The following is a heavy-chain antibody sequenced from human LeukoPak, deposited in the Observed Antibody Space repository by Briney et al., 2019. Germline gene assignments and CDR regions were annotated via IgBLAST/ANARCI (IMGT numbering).Heavy chain of an antibody. J-gene: IGHJ5*02. Sequence: GGSLRLSCAASGFTFSSYWMSWVRQAPGKGLEWVANIKQDGSEKYYVDSVKGRFTISRDNAKNSLYLQMNSLRAEDTAVYYCARDTHCSSTSRPLFRKFDPWGQGTLVTVSS. CDR1: GFTFSSYW. CDR2: IKQDGSEK. D-gene: IGHD2-2*01. V-gene: IGHV3-7*03. CDR3: ARDTHCSSTSRPLFRKFDP.